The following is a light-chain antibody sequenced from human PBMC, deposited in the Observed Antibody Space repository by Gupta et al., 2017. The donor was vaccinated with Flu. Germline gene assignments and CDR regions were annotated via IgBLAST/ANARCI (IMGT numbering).Light chain of an antibody. CDR1: QDISNY. J-gene: IGKJ2*01. Sequence: DIQMTQSPSSLSASVGDRVTITCQASQDISNYLNWYQQKPGKAPKLLIYDASNLETGVPSRFSGSGSGTDFTFTISSLQPEDIATYYCQQDHNLPFTFGQGTKLEIK. CDR3: QQDHNLPFT. CDR2: DAS. V-gene: IGKV1-33*01.